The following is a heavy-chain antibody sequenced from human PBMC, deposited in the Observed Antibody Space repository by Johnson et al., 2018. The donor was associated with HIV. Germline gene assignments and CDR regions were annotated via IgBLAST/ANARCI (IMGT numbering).Heavy chain of an antibody. J-gene: IGHJ3*01. Sequence: VQLVESGGGLVQPGGSLRLSCAASGFTVSSNYMSWVRQAPGTGLEWVSVIYSGGRTYYTDSVKGRFTISRDTAKNTLYLQMNSLRVEDTAVYYCARDPITPYERGPDAFDVWGQGTVVTVSS. V-gene: IGHV3-66*01. D-gene: IGHD2-21*01. CDR3: ARDPITPYERGPDAFDV. CDR1: GFTVSSNY. CDR2: IYSGGRT.